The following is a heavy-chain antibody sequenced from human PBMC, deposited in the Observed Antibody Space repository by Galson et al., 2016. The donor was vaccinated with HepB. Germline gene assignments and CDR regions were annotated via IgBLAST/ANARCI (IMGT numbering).Heavy chain of an antibody. CDR1: GFSVSSYY. Sequence: SLRLSCAASGFSVSSYYMSWVRQAPGKGLQWVSVIFSGGSTYYADSVKGRFTISSDNSKNTLHLQMNSLTAEDTAVYYCARDGEYDYGSGSYAETWGQGTLVTVSS. V-gene: IGHV3-53*01. J-gene: IGHJ5*02. CDR2: IFSGGST. D-gene: IGHD3-10*01. CDR3: ARDGEYDYGSGSYAET.